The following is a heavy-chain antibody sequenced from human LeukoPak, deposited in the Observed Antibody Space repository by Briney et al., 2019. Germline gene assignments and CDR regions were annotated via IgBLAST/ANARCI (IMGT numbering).Heavy chain of an antibody. Sequence: GGSLRLSCAASGITFSSYGMSWVRQAPGKGLEWVSSISSIGGTTYYADSVKGRFTISRDNSKNTLYLQMNSLRAEDTAIYYCAKNGDRGAYCTGGTCYPYFYYYMDVWGKGTTVTVSS. CDR3: AKNGDRGAYCTGGTCYPYFYYYMDV. CDR1: GITFSSYG. CDR2: ISSIGGTT. D-gene: IGHD2-15*01. V-gene: IGHV3-23*01. J-gene: IGHJ6*03.